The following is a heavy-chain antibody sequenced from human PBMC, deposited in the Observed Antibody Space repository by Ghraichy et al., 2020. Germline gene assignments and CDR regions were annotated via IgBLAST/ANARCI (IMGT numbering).Heavy chain of an antibody. CDR1: GGSISSGGYY. CDR2: IYYSGST. Sequence: SETLSLTCTVSGGSISSGGYYWSWIRQHPGKGLEWIGYIYYSGSTYYNPSLKSRVTISVDTSKNQFSLKLSSVTAADTAVYYCARGGVGARRAQGDAFDIWGQGTIVTVSS. J-gene: IGHJ3*02. CDR3: ARGGVGARRAQGDAFDI. V-gene: IGHV4-31*03. D-gene: IGHD1-26*01.